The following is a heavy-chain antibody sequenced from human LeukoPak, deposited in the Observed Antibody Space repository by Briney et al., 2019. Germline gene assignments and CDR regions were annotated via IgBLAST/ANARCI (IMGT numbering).Heavy chain of an antibody. CDR2: ISANGRST. CDR3: ARTLVAAILEYYFDY. Sequence: GGSLRLSCAASGFTFSSYAMSWVRQVPGKGLEWVSAISANGRSTYYADSVKGRFTISRDNAKNSLYLQMNSLRDEDTAVYYCARTLVAAILEYYFDYWGQGLLVTVSS. CDR1: GFTFSSYA. D-gene: IGHD5-12*01. J-gene: IGHJ4*02. V-gene: IGHV3-23*01.